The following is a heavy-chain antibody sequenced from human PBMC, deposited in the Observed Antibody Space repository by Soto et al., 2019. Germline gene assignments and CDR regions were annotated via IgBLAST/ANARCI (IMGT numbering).Heavy chain of an antibody. Sequence: GGSLRLSCAASGFTFSSYAMSWVRQAPGKGLEWVSAISGSGGSTYYADSVKGRFTISRDNSMNTLYLQMNSLRAEDTAVYYCAKDPSAAPYYFDYWGQGTLVTVFS. CDR3: AKDPSAAPYYFDY. CDR1: GFTFSSYA. CDR2: ISGSGGST. V-gene: IGHV3-23*01. J-gene: IGHJ4*02. D-gene: IGHD6-13*01.